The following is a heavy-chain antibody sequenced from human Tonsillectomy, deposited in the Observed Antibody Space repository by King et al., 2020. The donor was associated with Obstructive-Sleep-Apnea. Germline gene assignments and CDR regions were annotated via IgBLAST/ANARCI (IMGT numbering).Heavy chain of an antibody. V-gene: IGHV4-30-2*01. CDR2: IYHSVST. CDR3: ASRMVRVNHFFDY. Sequence: QLQESGSGLVKPSQTLSRTCAVSGGSISSGGYSWRWIRQPPGKGLEWIGYIYHSVSTYYNPSLESRVAISVDRSKNQFSLNLTSVTAADTAVYYCASRMVRVNHFFDYWGQGTLVTVSS. D-gene: IGHD3-10*01. CDR1: GGSISSGGYS. J-gene: IGHJ4*02.